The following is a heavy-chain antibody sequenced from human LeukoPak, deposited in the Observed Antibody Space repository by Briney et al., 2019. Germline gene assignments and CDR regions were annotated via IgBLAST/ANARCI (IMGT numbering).Heavy chain of an antibody. CDR3: ATYLMVRGIISYYSLDV. V-gene: IGHV3-23*01. Sequence: GGSLRLSCAASGFTFSSHAMSWVRQAPGKGLEWVSASSYSGSSTYFADSVKGRFTISRDNSKSTLYLQMNSLRAEDTAVYYCATYLMVRGIISYYSLDVRGQGTTVTVSS. CDR2: SSYSGSST. D-gene: IGHD3-10*01. J-gene: IGHJ6*02. CDR1: GFTFSSHA.